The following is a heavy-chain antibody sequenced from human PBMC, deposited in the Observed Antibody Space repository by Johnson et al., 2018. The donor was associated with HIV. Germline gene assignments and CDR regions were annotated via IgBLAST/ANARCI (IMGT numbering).Heavy chain of an antibody. CDR3: DFEEPYSAAAGIDAFDI. CDR1: GLTFTNAW. CDR2: IKRKTDGGTT. Sequence: VQLVESGGGLVKPGGSLRLSCAASGLTFTNAWMNWVRQAPGKGLEWAGRIKRKTDGGTTDYAAPVKGRFTISRDDSKNTLYLQMNSLKTEDTAVYYCDFEEPYSAAAGIDAFDIWGQGTMVTVSS. J-gene: IGHJ3*02. V-gene: IGHV3-15*01. D-gene: IGHD6-13*01.